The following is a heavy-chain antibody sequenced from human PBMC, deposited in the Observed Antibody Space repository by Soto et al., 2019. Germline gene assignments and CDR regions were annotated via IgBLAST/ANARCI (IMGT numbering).Heavy chain of an antibody. Sequence: QAQLQQSGPGLVKPSQTLSLTCAISGDSVSSKSATWSWIRQSPSRGLEWLGRTYYRSKWYNDYAVSGKGRIVINSDTSKNQFSLQLNSVTPEDTAVYYCARDGSGFHWYFDLWGRGTPVTVSS. V-gene: IGHV6-1*01. J-gene: IGHJ2*01. D-gene: IGHD5-12*01. CDR2: TYYRSKWYN. CDR1: GDSVSSKSAT. CDR3: ARDGSGFHWYFDL.